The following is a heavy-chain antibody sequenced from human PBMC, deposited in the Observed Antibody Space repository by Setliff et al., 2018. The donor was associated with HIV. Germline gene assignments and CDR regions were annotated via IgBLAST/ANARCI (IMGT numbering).Heavy chain of an antibody. CDR3: ARGSMSMVMFILVSAFDI. V-gene: IGHV1-2*02. Sequence: ASVKVSCKASGYTFTGYDMHWVRQAPGQGLEWMGWINPNSGVTNYAQKFKGRVTMTRDTSTNTAYMELSSLTSDDTAVYFCARGSMSMVMFILVSAFDIWGQGTLVTVSS. CDR1: GYTFTGYD. D-gene: IGHD2-21*01. CDR2: INPNSGVT. J-gene: IGHJ3*02.